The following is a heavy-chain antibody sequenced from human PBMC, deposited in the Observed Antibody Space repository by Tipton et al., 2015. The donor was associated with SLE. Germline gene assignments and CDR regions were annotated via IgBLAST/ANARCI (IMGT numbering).Heavy chain of an antibody. CDR2: NYRSGIT. CDR1: GFALSSYD. D-gene: IGHD2-2*01. J-gene: IGHJ6*03. Sequence: SLRLSCAASGFALSSYDMSWVRQAPGKGLEWVSANYRSGITSYADSVKGRITISRDDSKNTLYLQMNSLRAEDTAVYYCAREYQLPYYYYYYMDVWGKGTTVTVSS. V-gene: IGHV3-66*01. CDR3: AREYQLPYYYYYYMDV.